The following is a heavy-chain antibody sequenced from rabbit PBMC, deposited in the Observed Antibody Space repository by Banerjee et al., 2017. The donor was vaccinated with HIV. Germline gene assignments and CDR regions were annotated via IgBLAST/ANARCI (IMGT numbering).Heavy chain of an antibody. Sequence: QSLEESGGDLVKPGASLTLTCTASGFSFSSRDWICWVRQAPGKGLEWTACIYAGSSGTTYYASWAKGRFTISKTSSTTVTLQMTSLTAADTATYFCARARDSSNGDWDLWGPGTLVTVS. CDR1: GFSFSSRDW. CDR3: ARARDSSNGDWDL. J-gene: IGHJ4*01. V-gene: IGHV1S40*01. CDR2: IYAGSSGTT. D-gene: IGHD2-1*01.